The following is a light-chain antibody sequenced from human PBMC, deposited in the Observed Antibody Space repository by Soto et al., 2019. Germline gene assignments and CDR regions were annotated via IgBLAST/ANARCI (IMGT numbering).Light chain of an antibody. CDR3: SSYTVSRTYV. CDR2: NFY. CDR1: SSDVGAFNF. Sequence: QSVLTQPASVSGSPGQSITISCTGTSSDVGAFNFVSWHQQHPVKAPKLMIYNFYYRPSGFSYRFSGSKYGNTASLTISGLQGEDEADYYCSSYTVSRTYVFGTGTKVTVL. J-gene: IGLJ1*01. V-gene: IGLV2-14*03.